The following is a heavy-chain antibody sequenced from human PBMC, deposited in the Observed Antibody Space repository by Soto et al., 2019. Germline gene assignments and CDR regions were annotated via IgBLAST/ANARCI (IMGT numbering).Heavy chain of an antibody. J-gene: IGHJ6*02. V-gene: IGHV1-69*06. D-gene: IGHD6-13*01. CDR3: ARGGYSSTWSNLLDRSGLDV. CDR1: GGTFSSYA. CDR2: IVHLFRTT. Sequence: QVQLVQSGAEAKKPGSSVKVSCKTSGGTFSSYAISWVRQAPGQGLEWMGGIVHLFRTTNYAQKFQGRVTITADTSTYTVYRELSGLRSGDTAVYYCARGGYSSTWSNLLDRSGLDVWGQGTTVTFSS.